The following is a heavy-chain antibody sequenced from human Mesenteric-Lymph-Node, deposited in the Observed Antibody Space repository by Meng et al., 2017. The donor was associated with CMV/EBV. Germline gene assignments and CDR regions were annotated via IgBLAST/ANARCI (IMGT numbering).Heavy chain of an antibody. Sequence: GYISSSSYDWGWIRQPPGKGLEWIGSIYYSGSTYYNPSLKSRVTISVDTSKNQFSLKLSSVTAADTAVYYCASEGIAAAGTNWFDPWGQGTLVTVSS. CDR3: ASEGIAAAGTNWFDP. J-gene: IGHJ5*02. V-gene: IGHV4-39*01. D-gene: IGHD6-13*01. CDR2: IYYSGST. CDR1: GYISSSSYD.